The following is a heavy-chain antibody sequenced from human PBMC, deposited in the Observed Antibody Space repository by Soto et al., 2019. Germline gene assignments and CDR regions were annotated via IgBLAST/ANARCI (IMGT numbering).Heavy chain of an antibody. CDR2: IIPIFGTA. CDR1: GGTFSSYA. V-gene: IGHV1-69*13. D-gene: IGHD3-22*01. CDR3: ARNSGYYSPAFFDY. Sequence: ASVKVSCKASGGTFSSYAISWVRQAPGQGLEWMGGIIPIFGTANYAQKFQGRVTITADESTSTAYMELSSLRSEDTAVYYCARNSGYYSPAFFDYWGQGTQVTVS. J-gene: IGHJ4*02.